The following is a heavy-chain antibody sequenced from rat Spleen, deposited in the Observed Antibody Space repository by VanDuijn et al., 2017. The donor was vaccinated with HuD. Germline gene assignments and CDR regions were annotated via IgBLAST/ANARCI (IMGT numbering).Heavy chain of an antibody. CDR1: GFIFSDFY. Sequence: EVQLVESDGGLVQPGRSLKLSCAASGFIFSDFYMAWVRQAPTKGLEWVATISFDDSSTYYRDSVKGRFTISRDNAKSTLYLQMDSLRSEDTATYYCARRYDFDYWGQGVMVTVSS. CDR2: ISFDDSST. CDR3: ARRYDFDY. D-gene: IGHD1-11*01. V-gene: IGHV5-29*01. J-gene: IGHJ2*01.